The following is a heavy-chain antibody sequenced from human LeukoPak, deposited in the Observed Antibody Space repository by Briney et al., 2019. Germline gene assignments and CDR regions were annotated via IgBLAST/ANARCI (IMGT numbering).Heavy chain of an antibody. J-gene: IGHJ4*02. CDR2: IKSKTDGGTR. CDR3: TTGTGRSDFDY. V-gene: IGHV3-15*01. Sequence: GGSLRLSCAASGFTFTNAWMSWVRQAPGKGLEWVGRIKSKTDGGTRDFAAPVKGRFTISRDDSKNTVYLQMNSLKTEDTAVYYCTTGTGRSDFDYWGRGTLVTVSS. D-gene: IGHD3-10*01. CDR1: GFTFTNAW.